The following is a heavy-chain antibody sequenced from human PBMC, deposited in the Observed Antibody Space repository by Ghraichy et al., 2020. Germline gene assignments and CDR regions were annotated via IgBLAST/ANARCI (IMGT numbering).Heavy chain of an antibody. J-gene: IGHJ4*02. CDR2: ISNDGSNE. Sequence: GGSLRLSCAASGFTFSSFGMHWVRQAPGKGLEWVAVISNDGSNEYYADSVKGRFTISSDNSKNTLYLQMNSLRAEDTAVYYCAKGSRVGSIAGSNDYWGQGTLVTVSS. V-gene: IGHV3-30*18. CDR1: GFTFSSFG. CDR3: AKGSRVGSIAGSNDY. D-gene: IGHD3-10*01.